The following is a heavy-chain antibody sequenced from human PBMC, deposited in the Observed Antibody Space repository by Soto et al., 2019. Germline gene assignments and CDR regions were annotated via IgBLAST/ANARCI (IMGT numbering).Heavy chain of an antibody. CDR3: AADLGSGSYVGWVGAFDI. J-gene: IGHJ3*02. D-gene: IGHD1-26*01. CDR2: IVVGSGNT. Sequence: SVKVSCKASGFTFTSSAVQWVRQARGQRLEWIGWIVVGSGNTNYAQKFQERVTITRDMSTSTAYMELSSLRSEDTAVYYCAADLGSGSYVGWVGAFDIWGQGTMVTVSS. V-gene: IGHV1-58*01. CDR1: GFTFTSSA.